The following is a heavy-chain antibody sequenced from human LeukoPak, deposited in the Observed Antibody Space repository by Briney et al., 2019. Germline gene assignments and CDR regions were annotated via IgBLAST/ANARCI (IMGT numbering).Heavy chain of an antibody. CDR3: ARDYYGSGSYSGAGFDP. Sequence: PSETLSLTCAVYGGSFSGYYWSWIRQPPGKGLEWIGEINHSGSTNYNPSLKSRVTISVDTSKNQFSLKLSSVTAADTAVYYCARDYYGSGSYSGAGFDPWGQGTLVTVSS. CDR1: GGSFSGYY. D-gene: IGHD3-10*01. J-gene: IGHJ5*02. CDR2: INHSGST. V-gene: IGHV4-34*01.